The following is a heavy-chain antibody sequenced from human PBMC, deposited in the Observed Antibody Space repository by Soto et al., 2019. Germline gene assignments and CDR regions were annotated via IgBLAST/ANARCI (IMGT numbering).Heavy chain of an antibody. CDR3: AKDRLGGNFDY. CDR1: GITFNNYA. J-gene: IGHJ4*02. Sequence: VQVLDSGGGLVQPGGSLRLSCAASGITFNNYAMNWVRQAPGKGLEWVATISGTGGSTYYADSVKGRFTISRDNSKNTLYLQMNSLRVEDTSVYYCAKDRLGGNFDYWGQGTQVTVSS. CDR2: ISGTGGST. V-gene: IGHV3-23*01.